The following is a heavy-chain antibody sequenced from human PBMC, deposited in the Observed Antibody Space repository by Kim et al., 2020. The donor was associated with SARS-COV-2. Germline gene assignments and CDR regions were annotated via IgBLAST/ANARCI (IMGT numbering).Heavy chain of an antibody. V-gene: IGHV3-7*03. CDR2: IKQDGSEK. CDR3: ARGLSGSKDALDI. D-gene: IGHD1-26*01. J-gene: IGHJ3*02. CDR1: GFAFSNYW. Sequence: GGSLRLSCAASGFAFSNYWMSWVRQAPGKWLESVANIKQDGSEKFYVDSVKGRFTVSRDNAENSMYLQMNGLRAEGTAVYYCARGLSGSKDALDIWGQGTMVSVSS.